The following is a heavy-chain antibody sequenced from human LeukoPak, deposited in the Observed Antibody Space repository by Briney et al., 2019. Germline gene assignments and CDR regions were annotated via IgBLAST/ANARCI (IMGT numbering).Heavy chain of an antibody. V-gene: IGHV3-74*01. Sequence: GGSLRLSCAASGFTFSSYWMHWVRQAPGKGLVWVSRINSDGSSTSYADSVKGRFTISRDSAKNTLYLQMNSLRAEDTAVYYCARDRVRGKYWFDPWGQGTLVTVSS. CDR3: ARDRVRGKYWFDP. J-gene: IGHJ5*02. CDR1: GFTFSSYW. D-gene: IGHD3-10*01. CDR2: INSDGSST.